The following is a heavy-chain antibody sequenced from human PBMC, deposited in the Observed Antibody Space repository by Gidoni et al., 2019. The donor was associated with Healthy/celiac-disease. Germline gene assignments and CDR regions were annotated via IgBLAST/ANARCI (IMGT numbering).Heavy chain of an antibody. CDR1: GGSFRGYY. CDR2: INHSGST. CDR3: ARGGVGATINFDY. J-gene: IGHJ4*02. V-gene: IGHV4-34*01. Sequence: QVQLQQWGAGLLKPSETLSLTCAVYGGSFRGYYWSWIRQPPGKGLEWIGEINHSGSTNYNPSLKSRVTISVDTSKNQFSLKLSSVTAADTAVYYCARGGVGATINFDYWGQGTLVTVSS. D-gene: IGHD1-26*01.